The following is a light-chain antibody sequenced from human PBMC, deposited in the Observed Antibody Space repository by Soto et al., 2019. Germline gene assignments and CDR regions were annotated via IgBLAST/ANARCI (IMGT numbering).Light chain of an antibody. Sequence: DIQMTQSPSSVSASVGDRVTITCRSSQDISSWLGWYQQKPGKAPKLLIYAASSLQSGVPSRFSGSGSGKDFTLTISSLQPEDFAIYYCQQANNFPLSFGGGTQVES. V-gene: IGKV1D-12*01. CDR2: AAS. CDR1: QDISSW. CDR3: QQANNFPLS. J-gene: IGKJ4*01.